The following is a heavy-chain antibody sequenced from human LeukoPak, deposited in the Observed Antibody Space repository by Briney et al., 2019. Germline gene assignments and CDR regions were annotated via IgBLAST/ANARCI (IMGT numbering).Heavy chain of an antibody. Sequence: GGSLRLSCAASGFTFSSYWMSWVRQAPGKGLEWVANIKQDGSEKYYVDSVKGRFTISRDNARKSLYLQMNSLRAEDTAVYYCARGASGGYCSGGSCYWNYWGQGTLVTVSS. D-gene: IGHD2-15*01. J-gene: IGHJ4*02. CDR2: IKQDGSEK. CDR1: GFTFSSYW. V-gene: IGHV3-7*01. CDR3: ARGASGGYCSGGSCYWNY.